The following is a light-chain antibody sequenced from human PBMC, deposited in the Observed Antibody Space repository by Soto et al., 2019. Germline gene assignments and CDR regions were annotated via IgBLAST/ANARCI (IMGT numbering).Light chain of an antibody. Sequence: ETVLTQSPSTLSLSPGERTTLSCRASQSISRGLAWYQQKPGQPPRLLICDVSNRATGVPARFSGSGSGTNFTLTTSTLEPEEFAVYFCQKRNNSPLTFAQGTKV. V-gene: IGKV3-11*01. CDR3: QKRNNSPLT. CDR1: QSISRG. J-gene: IGKJ1*01. CDR2: DVS.